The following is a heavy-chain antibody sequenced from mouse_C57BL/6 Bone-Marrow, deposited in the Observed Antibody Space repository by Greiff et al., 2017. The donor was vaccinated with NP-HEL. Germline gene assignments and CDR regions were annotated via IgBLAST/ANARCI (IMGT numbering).Heavy chain of an antibody. CDR3: TRAYYGSSGRFYFDY. J-gene: IGHJ2*01. Sequence: EVKVVESGTVLARPGASVKMSCKTSGYTFTSYWMHWVKQRPGQGLEWIGAIYPGNSDTSYNQKFKGKAKLTAVTSASTAYMELSSLTNEDSAVYYCTRAYYGSSGRFYFDYWGQGTTLTVSS. CDR2: IYPGNSDT. CDR1: GYTFTSYW. V-gene: IGHV1-5*01. D-gene: IGHD1-1*01.